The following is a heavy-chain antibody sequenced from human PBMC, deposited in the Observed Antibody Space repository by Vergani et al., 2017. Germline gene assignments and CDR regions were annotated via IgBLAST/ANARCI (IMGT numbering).Heavy chain of an antibody. V-gene: IGHV1-69*06. Sequence: QVQLVQSGAEVKKPGSSVKVSCKASGGTFSSYAISWVRQAPGQGLEWMGGIIPLFGTANYAQKFQGRVTITADKSTSTAYMELSSLRSEDTAVYYCARDQNILTGYDLFHYGMDVWGQGTTVTVSS. D-gene: IGHD3-9*01. CDR3: ARDQNILTGYDLFHYGMDV. J-gene: IGHJ6*02. CDR2: IIPLFGTA. CDR1: GGTFSSYA.